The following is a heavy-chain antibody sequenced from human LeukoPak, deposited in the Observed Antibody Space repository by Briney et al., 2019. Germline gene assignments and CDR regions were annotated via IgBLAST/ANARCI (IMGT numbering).Heavy chain of an antibody. V-gene: IGHV3-9*03. D-gene: IGHD4-11*01. Sequence: GGSLRLSCAASGFTFDDYAMHWVRQAPGKGLEWVSGINWNSGSTGYADSVKGRFTISRDNAKNSLYLQMNSLRAEDMALYYCAKALTSATGTPPGNWGQGTLVTVSS. CDR3: AKALTSATGTPPGN. CDR1: GFTFDDYA. CDR2: INWNSGST. J-gene: IGHJ4*02.